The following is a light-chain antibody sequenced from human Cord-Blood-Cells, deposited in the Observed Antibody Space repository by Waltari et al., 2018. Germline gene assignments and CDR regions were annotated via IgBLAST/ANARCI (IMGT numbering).Light chain of an antibody. CDR1: QGLLHSNGYNY. J-gene: IGKJ3*01. CDR3: MQALQTPFT. CDR2: LGS. V-gene: IGKV2-28*01. Sequence: DIVMTQSPLSLPVTPGEPASISCRSSQGLLHSNGYNYLDWYLQKTGQSPQLLIYLGSNRASGVPDRFGGSGSGTDFTLKISRVEAEDVGVYYCMQALQTPFTFGPRTKVDIK.